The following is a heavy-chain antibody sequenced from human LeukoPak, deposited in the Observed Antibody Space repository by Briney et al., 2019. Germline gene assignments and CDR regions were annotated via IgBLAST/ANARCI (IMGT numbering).Heavy chain of an antibody. V-gene: IGHV3-21*01. CDR2: ISSSSSYI. Sequence: PGGSLRLSCAASGFTFSSYSMNWVRQAPGKGLEWVSSISSSSSYIYYADSVKGRFSVSRDNAKNSLNLQMNSLRAEDTAVYYCTREGTIVVGNAFDLWGQGTMVTVSS. CDR1: GFTFSSYS. J-gene: IGHJ3*01. D-gene: IGHD2-15*01. CDR3: TREGTIVVGNAFDL.